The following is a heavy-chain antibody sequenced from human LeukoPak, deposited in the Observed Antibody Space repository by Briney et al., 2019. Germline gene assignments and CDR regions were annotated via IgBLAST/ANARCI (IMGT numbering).Heavy chain of an antibody. CDR1: GYTFTGYY. CDR2: INPNSGGT. Sequence: ASVKVSCTASGYTFTGYYMHWVRQAPGQGLEWMGWINPNSGGTNYAQKFQGRVTMTRDTSISTAYMELSRLRSDDTAVYYCARGVQLWFLGVGLQLNDPWGQGTLVTVSS. CDR3: ARGVQLWFLGVGLQLNDP. V-gene: IGHV1-2*02. J-gene: IGHJ5*02. D-gene: IGHD5-18*01.